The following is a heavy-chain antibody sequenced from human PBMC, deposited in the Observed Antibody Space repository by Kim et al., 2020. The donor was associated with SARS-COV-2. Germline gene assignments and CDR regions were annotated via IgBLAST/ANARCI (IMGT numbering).Heavy chain of an antibody. CDR2: IYYSGST. Sequence: SETLSLTCTVSGGSISSYYWSWIRQPPGKGLEWIGYIYYSGSTNYNPSLKSRVTISVDTSKNQFSLKLSSVTAADTAVYYCARVGMVQGVISFDYWGQGTLVTVSS. D-gene: IGHD3-10*01. J-gene: IGHJ4*02. CDR3: ARVGMVQGVISFDY. CDR1: GGSISSYY. V-gene: IGHV4-59*13.